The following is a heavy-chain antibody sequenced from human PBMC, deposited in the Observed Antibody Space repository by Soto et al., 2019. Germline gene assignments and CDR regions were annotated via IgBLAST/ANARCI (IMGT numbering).Heavy chain of an antibody. CDR3: ARGNMITFGGVLAPFDY. Sequence: QVQLQQWGAGLLKPSETLSLTCAVYGGSFSGYYWSWIRQPPGKGLEWIGEINHSGSTNYNPSLKSRVTISVDTSKNQFCMKLSSVTAADTAVYYCARGNMITFGGVLAPFDYWGQGTLVTVSS. J-gene: IGHJ4*02. V-gene: IGHV4-34*01. CDR1: GGSFSGYY. D-gene: IGHD3-16*02. CDR2: INHSGST.